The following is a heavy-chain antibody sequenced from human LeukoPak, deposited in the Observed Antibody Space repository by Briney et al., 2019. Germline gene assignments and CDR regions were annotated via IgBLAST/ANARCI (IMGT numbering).Heavy chain of an antibody. CDR1: GLTLSSYA. V-gene: IGHV3-23*01. Sequence: GGSLRLSCAASGLTLSSYAMGWVRQAPGKGLEWVSVISGSGGSTYYADSVKGRFTISRDNSQNTLYLQMNSLRAEDSAVYYCAKDWAGSDRRYYFDYWGQGTLVTVSS. CDR2: ISGSGGST. D-gene: IGHD3-22*01. J-gene: IGHJ4*02. CDR3: AKDWAGSDRRYYFDY.